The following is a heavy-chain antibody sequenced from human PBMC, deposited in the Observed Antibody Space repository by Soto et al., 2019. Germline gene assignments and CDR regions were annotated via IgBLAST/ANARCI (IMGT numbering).Heavy chain of an antibody. CDR3: ARDYYRFNSGYGFSMDV. V-gene: IGHV3-66*02. CDR2: IYSGGST. D-gene: IGHD5-12*01. Sequence: PGGSVRLSCAASGVSVSSNYMSWVRQAPGKGLEWVSVIYSGGSTYYADSVKGRFTISRDNSKNTLYLQMNSLRAEDTAVYYCARDYYRFNSGYGFSMDVWGQGTTVTVSS. CDR1: GVSVSSNY. J-gene: IGHJ6*02.